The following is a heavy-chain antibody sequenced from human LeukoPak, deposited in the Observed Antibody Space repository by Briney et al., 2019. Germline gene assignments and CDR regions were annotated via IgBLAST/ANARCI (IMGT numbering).Heavy chain of an antibody. V-gene: IGHV1-8*01. J-gene: IGHJ6*02. D-gene: IGHD3-10*01. CDR2: MNPNIGNT. CDR1: GYTFTSYD. CDR3: ATLDYYGSGSLYYSFYAMDV. Sequence: ASVKASCKASGYTFTSYDLNWVRQATGQGLEWMGWMNPNIGNTGYAQKFQGRVTMTRNTSISTAYMELSSLRSEDTAVYYCATLDYYGSGSLYYSFYAMDVWGQGTTVTVSS.